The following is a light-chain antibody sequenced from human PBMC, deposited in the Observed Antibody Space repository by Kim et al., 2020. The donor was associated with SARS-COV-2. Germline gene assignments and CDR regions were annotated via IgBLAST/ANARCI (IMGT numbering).Light chain of an antibody. V-gene: IGLV2-14*01. CDR1: SSDVGAYNS. CDR3: NSYTSSVTWL. CDR2: EVT. Sequence: QSALTQPPSVSGSPGQSITISCTGTSSDVGAYNSVSWYQQHPGKAPKLMIFEVTNRPSGVPNRFSGSKSGNTASLTISGLQAEDEADYYCNSYTSSVTWLFGGGTKLTVL. J-gene: IGLJ3*02.